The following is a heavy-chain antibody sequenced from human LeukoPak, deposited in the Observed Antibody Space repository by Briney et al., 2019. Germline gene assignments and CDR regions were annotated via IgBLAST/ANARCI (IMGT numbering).Heavy chain of an antibody. D-gene: IGHD3-3*01. Sequence: SETLSLTCTVSGGSISSYYWSWIRQPPGKGLEWIGYIYYSGSTNYNPSLKSRVTISVDTSKNQLSLKLSSVTAADTAVCYCALHRYDSLDYWGQGTLVTVSS. J-gene: IGHJ4*02. CDR3: ALHRYDSLDY. CDR2: IYYSGST. V-gene: IGHV4-59*01. CDR1: GGSISSYY.